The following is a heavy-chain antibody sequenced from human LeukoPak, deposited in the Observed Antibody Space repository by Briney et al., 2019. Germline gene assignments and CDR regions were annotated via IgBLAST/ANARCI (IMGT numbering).Heavy chain of an antibody. Sequence: SETLSLTCTVSGGSISSSSYYWGWIRQPPGKGLEWIGSIYYSGSTYYNPSLKSRVTISVDTSKNQFSLKLSSVTAADTAVYYCAREGDYDFWSGPPGFDYWGQGTLVTVSS. J-gene: IGHJ4*02. CDR3: AREGDYDFWSGPPGFDY. V-gene: IGHV4-39*07. CDR2: IYYSGST. D-gene: IGHD3-3*01. CDR1: GGSISSSSYY.